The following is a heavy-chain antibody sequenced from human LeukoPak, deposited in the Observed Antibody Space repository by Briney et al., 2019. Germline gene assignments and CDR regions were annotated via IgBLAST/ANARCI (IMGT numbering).Heavy chain of an antibody. V-gene: IGHV3-23*01. CDR1: GFTFSSCA. J-gene: IGHJ6*02. Sequence: GGSLRLSCAASGFTFSSCAMSWVRQAPGKGLEWVSTIIDSGNSIYYADSAEGRFTISRDNSKNTLYLQMNSLRAGDTAVYYCAKGHPGDAYYCYYGMDVWGQGTTVTVSS. CDR3: AKGHPGDAYYCYYGMDV. D-gene: IGHD1-26*01. CDR2: IIDSGNSI.